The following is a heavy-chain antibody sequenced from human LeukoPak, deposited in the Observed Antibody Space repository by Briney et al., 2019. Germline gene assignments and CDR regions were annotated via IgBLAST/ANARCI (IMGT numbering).Heavy chain of an antibody. D-gene: IGHD3-22*01. CDR3: ARDLYYYDSSGPLRY. Sequence: GGSLRLSCAASGFTFSSYGMHWVRQAPGKGLEWVAVIWYDGSNKYYVDSVKGRFTISRDNSKNTLYLQMNSLRAEDTAVYYCARDLYYYDSSGPLRYWGQGTLVTVSS. V-gene: IGHV3-33*01. J-gene: IGHJ4*02. CDR2: IWYDGSNK. CDR1: GFTFSSYG.